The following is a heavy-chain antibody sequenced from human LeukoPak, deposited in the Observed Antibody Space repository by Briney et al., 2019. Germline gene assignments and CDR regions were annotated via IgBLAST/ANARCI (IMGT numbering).Heavy chain of an antibody. J-gene: IGHJ5*02. CDR1: GFTFSSYS. D-gene: IGHD3-22*01. V-gene: IGHV3-48*01. Sequence: GGSLRLSCAASGFTFSSYSMNWVRQAPGKGLEWVSYISSSSSTIYYADSVKGRFTISRDNAKNSLYLQMNSLRAEDTAVYYCARDLGQYYDTSDNWFDPWGQGTRVTVSS. CDR3: ARDLGQYYDTSDNWFDP. CDR2: ISSSSSTI.